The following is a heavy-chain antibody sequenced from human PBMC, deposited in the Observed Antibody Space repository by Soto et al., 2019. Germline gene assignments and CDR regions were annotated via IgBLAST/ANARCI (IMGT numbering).Heavy chain of an antibody. V-gene: IGHV3-23*01. Sequence: PGGSLRLSCAASGFTLSSYAMSWVRQAPGKGLEWVSAISGSGGSTYYADSVKGRFTISRDNSKNTLYLQMNSLRAEDTAVYYCARGGSSSGYYYYGMDVWGQGTTVTVSS. J-gene: IGHJ6*02. CDR2: ISGSGGST. CDR1: GFTLSSYA. CDR3: ARGGSSSGYYYYGMDV. D-gene: IGHD6-6*01.